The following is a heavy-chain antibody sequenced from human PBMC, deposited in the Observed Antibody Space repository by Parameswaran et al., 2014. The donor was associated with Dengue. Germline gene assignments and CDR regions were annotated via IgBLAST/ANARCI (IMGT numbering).Heavy chain of an antibody. D-gene: IGHD3-16*01. V-gene: IGHV3-11*04. CDR2: ISSSGSRI. CDR3: ARRYGFDYYMDV. Sequence: RWIRQPPGKGPEWVSYISSSGSRIYYTDSVEGRFTMSRDSAKNSLYLQMNSLRAEDTAVYYCARRYGFDYYMDVWGKGTTVTVSS. J-gene: IGHJ6*03.